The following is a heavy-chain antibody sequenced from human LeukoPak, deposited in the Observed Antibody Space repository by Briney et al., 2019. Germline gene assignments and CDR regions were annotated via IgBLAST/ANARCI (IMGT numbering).Heavy chain of an antibody. CDR1: GGTFSSYT. J-gene: IGHJ5*02. D-gene: IGHD1-26*01. CDR2: IIPILGIA. CDR3: ATLVGATTNWFDH. V-gene: IGHV1-69*02. Sequence: SVKVSCKASGGTFSSYTISWVRQAPGQGLEWMGRIIPILGIANYAQKFQGRVTITADKSTSTAYMELSSLRSEDTAVYYCATLVGATTNWFDHWGQGTLVTVSS.